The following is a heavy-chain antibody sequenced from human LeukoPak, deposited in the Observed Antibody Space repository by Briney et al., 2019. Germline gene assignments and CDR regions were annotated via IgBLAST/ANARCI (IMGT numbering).Heavy chain of an antibody. Sequence: GESLKISCKGSGYSFTSYWIGWVRQMPGKGLEWMGIIYPGDSDTRYSPSFQGQVTISADKSITTAYLQWSSLKASDTAMYYCTGYLSSRVEMATIIAYWGQGTLVTVSS. CDR1: GYSFTSYW. CDR2: IYPGDSDT. J-gene: IGHJ4*02. V-gene: IGHV5-51*01. CDR3: TGYLSSRVEMATIIAY. D-gene: IGHD5-24*01.